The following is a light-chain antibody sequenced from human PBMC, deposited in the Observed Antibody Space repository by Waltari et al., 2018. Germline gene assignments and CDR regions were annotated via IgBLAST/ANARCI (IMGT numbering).Light chain of an antibody. Sequence: EMVMTQSPGTLSVSPGERATLSCRASQSVSSNLAWYQQKPGQAPRLLLYAASTRATGIPARFSGSGSGTEFTLTISNMQSEDFAVYYCQQYNNWPGTFGQGTKLEIK. CDR1: QSVSSN. J-gene: IGKJ2*01. CDR3: QQYNNWPGT. V-gene: IGKV3-15*01. CDR2: AAS.